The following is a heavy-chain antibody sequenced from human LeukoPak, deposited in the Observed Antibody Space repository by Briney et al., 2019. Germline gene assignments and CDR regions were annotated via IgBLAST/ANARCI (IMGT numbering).Heavy chain of an antibody. D-gene: IGHD1-20*01. V-gene: IGHV4-34*01. CDR2: INHSGST. Sequence: PSETLSLTCAVYGGSFSGYYWSWIRQPPGKGLEWIGEINHSGSTNYNPSLRSRVTISVDTSKNQFSLKLSSVTAADTAVYYCARPKWNRSYYYYYGMDVWGQGTTVSVSS. CDR3: ARPKWNRSYYYYYGMDV. J-gene: IGHJ6*02. CDR1: GGSFSGYY.